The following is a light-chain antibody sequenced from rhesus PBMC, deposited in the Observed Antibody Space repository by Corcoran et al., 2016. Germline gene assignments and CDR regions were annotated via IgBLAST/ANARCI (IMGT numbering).Light chain of an antibody. CDR2: EVS. CDR1: QSLLDSEDGNTY. V-gene: IGKV2-104*02. CDR3: MQALEFPLT. Sequence: DIVMTQTPLSLPVTPGEPASISCRSSQSLLDSEDGNTYLDWYLQKTGQSQQLLIYEVSNRASGVPDRFSGSGSDNDFTLKISRVDAEDVGVYYCMQALEFPLTFGGGTKVEIK. J-gene: IGKJ4*01.